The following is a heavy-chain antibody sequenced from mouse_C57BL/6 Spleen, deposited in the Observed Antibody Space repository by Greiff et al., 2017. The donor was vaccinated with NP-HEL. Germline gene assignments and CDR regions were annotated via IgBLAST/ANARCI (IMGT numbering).Heavy chain of an antibody. Sequence: EVMLVESGEGLVKPGGSLKLSCAASGFTFSSYAMSWVRQTPEKRLEWVAYISSGGDYIYYADTVKGRFTISRDNARNTLYLQMSSLKSEDTAMDYCTRDPVVTGDYAMDYWGQGTSVTVSS. V-gene: IGHV5-9-1*02. CDR2: ISSGGDYI. J-gene: IGHJ4*01. CDR3: TRDPVVTGDYAMDY. D-gene: IGHD4-1*01. CDR1: GFTFSSYA.